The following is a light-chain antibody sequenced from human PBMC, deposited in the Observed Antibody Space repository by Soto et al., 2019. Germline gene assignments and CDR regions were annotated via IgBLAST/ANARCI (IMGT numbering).Light chain of an antibody. CDR3: SSYTTSSTLVV. CDR1: SSDVGSFAF. CDR2: EVT. V-gene: IGLV2-14*01. J-gene: IGLJ3*02. Sequence: QSALTQAASVSGSPGQSITISCTGTSSDVGSFAFVSWYQQHPGKAPKLIIYEVTHRPSGVSNRFAGSKSGNTASLTISGLQAEEEAEYVCSSYTTSSTLVVFGGGTQLTVL.